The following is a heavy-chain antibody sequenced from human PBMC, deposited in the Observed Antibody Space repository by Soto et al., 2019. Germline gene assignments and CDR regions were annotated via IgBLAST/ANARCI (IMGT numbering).Heavy chain of an antibody. Sequence: ASVKVSCKASGYTFTGYYMHWVRQAPGQGLEWMGWINPNSGGTNYAQKFQGRVTMTRDTSISTAYMELSRLRSDDTAVYYCARDPFTIQSLYGMDVWGQGTTVTAP. J-gene: IGHJ6*02. V-gene: IGHV1-2*02. CDR1: GYTFTGYY. D-gene: IGHD3-3*01. CDR2: INPNSGGT. CDR3: ARDPFTIQSLYGMDV.